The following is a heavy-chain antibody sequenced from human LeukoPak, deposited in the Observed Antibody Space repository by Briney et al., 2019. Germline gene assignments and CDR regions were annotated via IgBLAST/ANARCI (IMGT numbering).Heavy chain of an antibody. D-gene: IGHD3-10*01. CDR3: ARDKGYGDDY. V-gene: IGHV3-9*01. J-gene: IGHJ4*02. CDR1: GFTFDDYA. CDR2: ISWNSGSI. Sequence: PGGSLRLSCAASGFTFDDYAMHWVRQAPGKGLEWVSGISWNSGSIGYADSVKGRFTISRDNAKNSLYLQMNSLRAEDTAVYYCARDKGYGDDYWAREPWSPSPQ.